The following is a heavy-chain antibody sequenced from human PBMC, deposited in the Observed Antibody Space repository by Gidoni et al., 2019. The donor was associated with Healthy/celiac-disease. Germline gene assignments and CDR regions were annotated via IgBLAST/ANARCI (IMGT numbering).Heavy chain of an antibody. CDR1: GFTFSSYA. V-gene: IGHV3-23*01. CDR2: ISGSGGST. Sequence: EVQLLESGGGLVQPGGSLRLSCAASGFTFSSYAMSWVRQAPGKGLEWVSAISGSGGSTYYADSVKGRFTISRDNSKNTLYLQMNSLRAEDTAVYYCVMVRGVIGYFDYWGQGTLVTVSS. D-gene: IGHD3-10*01. J-gene: IGHJ4*02. CDR3: VMVRGVIGYFDY.